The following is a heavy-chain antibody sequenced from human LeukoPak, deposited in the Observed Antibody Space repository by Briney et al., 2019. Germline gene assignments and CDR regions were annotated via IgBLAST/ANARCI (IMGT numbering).Heavy chain of an antibody. CDR2: IIPIFGTA. V-gene: IGHV1-69*05. J-gene: IGHJ4*02. CDR1: GYTFTSYY. CDR3: ALGEMATISPYFDY. D-gene: IGHD5-24*01. Sequence: SVKVSCKAPGYTFTSYYMHWVRQAPGQGLEWMGRIIPIFGTANYAQKFQGRVTITTDESTSTAYMELSSLRSEDTAVYYCALGEMATISPYFDYWGQGTLVTVSS.